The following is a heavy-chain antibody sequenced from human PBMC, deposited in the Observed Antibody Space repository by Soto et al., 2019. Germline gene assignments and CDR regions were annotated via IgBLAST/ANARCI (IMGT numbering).Heavy chain of an antibody. V-gene: IGHV1-69*13. D-gene: IGHD5-18*01. CDR2: IIPIFGTA. Sequence: SVKVSCKASGGTFSSYAISWVRQAPGQGLEWMGGIIPIFGTANYAQKFQGRVTITADESTSTAYMELSSLRSEDTAVYYCARGGSGYSYGAGGYYYGMDVWGQGTTVTVSS. J-gene: IGHJ6*02. CDR1: GGTFSSYA. CDR3: ARGGSGYSYGAGGYYYGMDV.